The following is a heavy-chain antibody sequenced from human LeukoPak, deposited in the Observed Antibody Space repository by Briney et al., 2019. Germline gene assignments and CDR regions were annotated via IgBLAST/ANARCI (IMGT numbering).Heavy chain of an antibody. CDR1: GGSVSSAY. CDR2: IYYTGSS. V-gene: IGHV4-59*02. Sequence: PSGTLSLTCAVSGGSVSSAYWSWIRQPPGKRLEWIGYIYYTGSSDYNPSLKSRVTISLDTSKNQFSLKLTSVTAADTALYYCARGSTGAYDIWGQGTMVTVSS. J-gene: IGHJ3*02. CDR3: ARGSTGAYDI.